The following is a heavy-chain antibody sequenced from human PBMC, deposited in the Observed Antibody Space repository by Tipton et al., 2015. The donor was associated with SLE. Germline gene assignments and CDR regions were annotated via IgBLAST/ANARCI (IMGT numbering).Heavy chain of an antibody. D-gene: IGHD3-3*01. J-gene: IGHJ5*02. Sequence: TLSLTCAVYGGSISSSSYYWGWIRQPPGKGLQWIGEVNHRGRTNYSPALRSRVTMSVDTSTNQFSLKLTSVTAADTAVYFCARETRVDATFSKYNRFDPWGQGSLVIVSP. V-gene: IGHV4-39*07. CDR3: ARETRVDATFSKYNRFDP. CDR1: GGSISSSSYY. CDR2: VNHRGRT.